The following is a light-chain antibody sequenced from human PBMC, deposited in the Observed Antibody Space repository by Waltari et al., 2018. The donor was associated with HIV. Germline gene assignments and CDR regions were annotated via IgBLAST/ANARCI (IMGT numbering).Light chain of an antibody. Sequence: EIVLTQSPGTLSLSPGEGATLSCRASQSVSSNSIAWYQQKPGQAPRLLIYGASSRATCIPDRFSGSGSGTDFTLTISRLEPEDFAVYWCQQYGDSPETFGQGTKVEIK. CDR1: QSVSSNS. J-gene: IGKJ1*01. V-gene: IGKV3-20*01. CDR2: GAS. CDR3: QQYGDSPET.